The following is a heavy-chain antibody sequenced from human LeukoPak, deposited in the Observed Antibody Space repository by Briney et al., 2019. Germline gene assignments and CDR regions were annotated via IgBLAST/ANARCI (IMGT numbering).Heavy chain of an antibody. CDR3: AKLGSSGLQGY. D-gene: IGHD3-16*01. V-gene: IGHV3-30*02. CDR1: AFNFSAFG. CDR2: IRNDGSTI. Sequence: GGSLRLSCTVSAFNFSAFGMHWVRQAPGKGLEWVAFIRNDGSTIRYADSVRGRFTISRDNSKSTLYLQMNGLKSEDSAVYYCAKLGSSGLQGYWGQGTLVTVSS. J-gene: IGHJ4*02.